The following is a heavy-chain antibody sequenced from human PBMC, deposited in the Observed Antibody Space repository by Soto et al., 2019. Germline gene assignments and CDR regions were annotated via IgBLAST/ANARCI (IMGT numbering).Heavy chain of an antibody. CDR3: GRDRGSSGYGTDY. D-gene: IGHD3-22*01. Sequence: SETLSLTCTVSGGSISSFYWSWIRQSPGKGLEWIGYIYYSGSTNYNPALKSRVTISVDTSKNQFSLKLSSVTAADTAVYYCGRDRGSSGYGTDYWGQGTLVTVSS. CDR2: IYYSGST. J-gene: IGHJ4*02. CDR1: GGSISSFY. V-gene: IGHV4-59*01.